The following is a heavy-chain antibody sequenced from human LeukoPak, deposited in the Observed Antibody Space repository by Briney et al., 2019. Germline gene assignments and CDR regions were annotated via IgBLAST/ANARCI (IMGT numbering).Heavy chain of an antibody. CDR2: INQDGSEK. D-gene: IGHD3-10*01. Sequence: GGSLRLSCAASGFTLSSYWMSWVRQAPGKGLEWVANINQDGSEKYYVDSMKGRFTISRDNAKNSLYLQMNSLRAEDTAVYYCARVATMVRGVMVDYWGQGTLVTVSS. V-gene: IGHV3-7*01. CDR3: ARVATMVRGVMVDY. J-gene: IGHJ4*02. CDR1: GFTLSSYW.